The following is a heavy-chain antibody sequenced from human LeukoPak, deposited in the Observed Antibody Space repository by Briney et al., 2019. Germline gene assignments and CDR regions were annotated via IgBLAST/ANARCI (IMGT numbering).Heavy chain of an antibody. V-gene: IGHV3-21*01. CDR1: GFTFSSYS. J-gene: IGHJ4*02. CDR3: ARDRWELSSIDY. Sequence: GGSLRLSCAASGFTFSSYSMNWVRQAPGKGLEWVSSISSSSSYIYYADSVKGRFTISRDNAKNSLYLQMNSLRAEYTAVYYCARDRWELSSIDYWGQGTLVTVSS. D-gene: IGHD1-26*01. CDR2: ISSSSSYI.